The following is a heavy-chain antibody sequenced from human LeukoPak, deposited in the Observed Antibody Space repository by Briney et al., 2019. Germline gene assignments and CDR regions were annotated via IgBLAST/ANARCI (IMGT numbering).Heavy chain of an antibody. CDR1: GDTFTSSA. CDR3: ARAISDCAVPNCYKGYFDY. D-gene: IGHD2-2*02. CDR2: IDADSRIT. V-gene: IGHV1-3*01. Sequence: ASVKVSCKASGDTFTSSALHWVRQAPGQRPEWMGWIDADSRITKYSQKFQGRVAFTRDTSASTAYMELSSLRSEDTAVYYCARAISDCAVPNCYKGYFDYWGQGTLVTVSS. J-gene: IGHJ4*02.